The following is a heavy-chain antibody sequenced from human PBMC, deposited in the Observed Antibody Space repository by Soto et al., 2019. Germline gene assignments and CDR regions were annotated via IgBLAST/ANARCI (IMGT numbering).Heavy chain of an antibody. J-gene: IGHJ5*02. V-gene: IGHV1-69*06. CDR3: ARDLLDCSSTSCYSGQNWFDP. CDR1: GGTFSSYA. Sequence: QVQLVQSGAEVKKPGSSVKVSCKASGGTFSSYAISWVRQAPGQGLEWMGGIIPIFGTANYAQKFQGRVTITADKSTSTAYMELSGLRSEETAVYYCARDLLDCSSTSCYSGQNWFDPWGQGTLVTVSS. CDR2: IIPIFGTA. D-gene: IGHD2-2*01.